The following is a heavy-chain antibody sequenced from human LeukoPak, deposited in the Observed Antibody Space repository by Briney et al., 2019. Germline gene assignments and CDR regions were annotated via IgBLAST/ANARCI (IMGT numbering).Heavy chain of an antibody. J-gene: IGHJ3*02. CDR2: INPNSGGT. CDR3: ARAGRGRTDDAFDI. Sequence: ASVKVSCKASGYTLTGYYMHWVRQAPGQGLEWMGRINPNSGGTNYAQKFQGRVTMTRDTSISTAYMELSRLRSDDTAVYYCARAGRGRTDDAFDIWGQGTMVTVSS. CDR1: GYTLTGYY. D-gene: IGHD3-16*01. V-gene: IGHV1-2*06.